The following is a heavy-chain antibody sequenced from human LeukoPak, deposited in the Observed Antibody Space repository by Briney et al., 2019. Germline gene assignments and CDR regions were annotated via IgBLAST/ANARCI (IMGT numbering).Heavy chain of an antibody. V-gene: IGHV3-66*01. J-gene: IGHJ4*02. CDR1: GFTVSTNY. CDR3: ARTYYYDSSGPD. Sequence: GGSLRLSCAPSGFTVSTNYLSWVRQAPGKGLEWVSVIYSGGTTHYADSVKGRFTISRDNSKNTLYLQMNSLRVEDTAVYYCARTYYYDSSGPDWGQGTLVTVSS. D-gene: IGHD3-22*01. CDR2: IYSGGTT.